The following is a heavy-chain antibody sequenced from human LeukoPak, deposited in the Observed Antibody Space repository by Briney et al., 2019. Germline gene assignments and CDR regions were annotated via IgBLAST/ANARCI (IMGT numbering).Heavy chain of an antibody. CDR2: ISGSGGST. CDR1: GFTFSSYA. J-gene: IGHJ4*02. CDR3: AKYGGYDFRPTDY. Sequence: RGSLRPSSAASGFTFSSYAMSWVRQAPGKGLEWVSAISGSGGSTYYADSVKGRFTISRDNSKNTLYLQMNSLRAEDTAVYYCAKYGGYDFRPTDYWGQGTLVTVSS. D-gene: IGHD5-12*01. V-gene: IGHV3-23*01.